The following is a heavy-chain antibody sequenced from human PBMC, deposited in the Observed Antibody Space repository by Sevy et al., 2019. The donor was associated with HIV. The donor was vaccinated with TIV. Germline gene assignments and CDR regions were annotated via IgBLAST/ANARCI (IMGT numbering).Heavy chain of an antibody. V-gene: IGHV4-39*01. D-gene: IGHD2-2*01. J-gene: IGHJ4*02. CDR2: IYFGGTT. CDR1: GGSISSSSYY. Sequence: SETLSLTCTVSGGSISSSSYYWGWIRQPPGKGLEWIGTIYFGGTTYINPSLKSRVTLSLDTSKNQFSLKLTSVAAADAALSFCASGYTSSRGPVDYWGQGGLVTVSS. CDR3: ASGYTSSRGPVDY.